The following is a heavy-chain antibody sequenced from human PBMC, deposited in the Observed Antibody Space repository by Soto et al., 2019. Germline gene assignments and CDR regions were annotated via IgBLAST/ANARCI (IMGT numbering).Heavy chain of an antibody. J-gene: IGHJ4*02. CDR2: ISSSGYIT. CDR3: AKGSVVVAAKFDS. Sequence: EVQLLESGGDLVQPGVSRRLSCAASGFTFNNYAMSWVRQAPGQGLEWVSAISSSGYITYYADSVKGRFTISRDNSKNTVYLQMKNLRDEDTAVYYCAKGSVVVAAKFDSWGQGPLVTFSS. D-gene: IGHD2-21*02. CDR1: GFTFNNYA. V-gene: IGHV3-23*01.